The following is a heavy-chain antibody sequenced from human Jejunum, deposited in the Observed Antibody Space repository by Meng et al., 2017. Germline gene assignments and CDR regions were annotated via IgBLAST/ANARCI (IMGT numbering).Heavy chain of an antibody. Sequence: QLQLQGSGPGLVKPSGTLSLTCAVSGGSISSTNWWSWVRQPPGKGPEWIGDVFHTGSSNYSPSLRSRVTISVDKSKNQFSLNLSSVTAADTAVYFCARRGGAYSTGHFPHFDDWGQGTLVTVSS. J-gene: IGHJ4*02. CDR1: GGSISSTNW. V-gene: IGHV4-4*02. CDR3: ARRGGAYSTGHFPHFDD. D-gene: IGHD6-19*01. CDR2: VFHTGSS.